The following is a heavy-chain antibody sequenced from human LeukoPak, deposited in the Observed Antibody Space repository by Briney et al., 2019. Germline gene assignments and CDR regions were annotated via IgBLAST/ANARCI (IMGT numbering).Heavy chain of an antibody. CDR3: ARARLDCSGGSCYPAPSYYYYMDV. D-gene: IGHD2-15*01. CDR2: INPSGGST. Sequence: ASVKVSCKASGYTFTSYYMRWVRQAPGQGLEWMGIINPSGGSTSYAQKFQGRVTMTRDTSTSTVYMELSSLRSEDTAVYYCARARLDCSGGSCYPAPSYYYYMDVWGKGTTVTVSS. J-gene: IGHJ6*03. CDR1: GYTFTSYY. V-gene: IGHV1-46*01.